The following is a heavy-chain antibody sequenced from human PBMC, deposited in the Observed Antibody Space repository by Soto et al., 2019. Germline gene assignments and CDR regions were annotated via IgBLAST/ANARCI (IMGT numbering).Heavy chain of an antibody. CDR2: IYPGDSDT. D-gene: IGHD3-16*02. J-gene: IGHJ5*02. CDR3: ARYDYVWGSYRLRDLPSWFDP. CDR1: GYSFTSYW. Sequence: GESLKISCKGSGYSFTSYWIGWVRQMPGRGLEWMGIIYPGDSDTRYSPSFQGQVTISADKSISTAYLQWSSLKASDTAMYYCARYDYVWGSYRLRDLPSWFDPWGQGTLVTV. V-gene: IGHV5-51*01.